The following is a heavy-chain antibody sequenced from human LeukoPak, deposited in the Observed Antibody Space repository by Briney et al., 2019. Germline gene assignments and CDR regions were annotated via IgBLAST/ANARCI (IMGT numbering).Heavy chain of an antibody. CDR1: GGSFSGYY. V-gene: IGHV4-4*07. CDR3: ARDWGSGYDFWFRGNWFDP. Sequence: SETLSLTCAVYGGSFSGYYWSWIRQPAGKGLEWIGRIYTSGSTNYNPSLKSRVTISVDTSKNQFSLKLSSVTAADTAVYYCARDWGSGYDFWFRGNWFDPWGQGTLVTVSS. D-gene: IGHD5-12*01. J-gene: IGHJ5*02. CDR2: IYTSGST.